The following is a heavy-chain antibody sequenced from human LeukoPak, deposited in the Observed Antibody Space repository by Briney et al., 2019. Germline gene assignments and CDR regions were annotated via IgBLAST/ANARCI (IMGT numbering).Heavy chain of an antibody. CDR3: AKAVMVAATHFDY. V-gene: IGHV3-9*01. CDR1: GFTFDDYA. CDR2: ISWNSGSI. Sequence: GGSLRLSCAASGFTFDDYAMHWVRQAPGKGLEWVSGISWNSGSIGYADSVKGRFTISRDNAKNSLYLQMNSLRAEDTALYYCAKAVMVAATHFDYWGLGTLVTVSS. J-gene: IGHJ4*02. D-gene: IGHD2-15*01.